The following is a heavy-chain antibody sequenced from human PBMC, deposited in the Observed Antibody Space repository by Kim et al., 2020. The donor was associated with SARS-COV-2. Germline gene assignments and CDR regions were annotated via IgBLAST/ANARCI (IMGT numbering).Heavy chain of an antibody. CDR2: MNGDGTTE. Sequence: GGSLRLSCTASGFTFSAFWMHWVRQAPGKEPEWLSRMNGDGTTENYADSVKGRFTMSRDNAGNTLYLQMHRLRAEDTAVYYCATERNGWIDAFNIWGQVTWVTV. CDR3: ATERNGWIDAFNI. CDR1: GFTFSAFW. J-gene: IGHJ3*02. D-gene: IGHD6-19*01. V-gene: IGHV3-74*01.